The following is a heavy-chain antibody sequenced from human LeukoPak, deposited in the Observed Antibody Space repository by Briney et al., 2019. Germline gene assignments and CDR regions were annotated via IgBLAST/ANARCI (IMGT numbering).Heavy chain of an antibody. J-gene: IGHJ3*02. D-gene: IGHD3-3*01. CDR1: GFTFSSYW. CDR3: ARGRFWSGQGAFDI. V-gene: IGHV3-7*03. CDR2: IKQDGSEK. Sequence: PGGSLRLSCAASGFTFSSYWMSWVRQAPGKGLEWVANIKQDGSEKYYVDSVKGRFTISRDNAKNSLYLQMNSLRAEDTAVYYCARGRFWSGQGAFDIWGQGTMVTVSS.